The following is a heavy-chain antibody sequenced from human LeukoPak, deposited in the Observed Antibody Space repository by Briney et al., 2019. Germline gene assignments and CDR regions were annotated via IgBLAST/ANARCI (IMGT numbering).Heavy chain of an antibody. CDR1: GFTFSDYY. Sequence: GGSLRLSCAASGFTFSDYYMSWIRQAPGKGLEWLAFIWYDEITKNYADSVKGRFTISRDNSKNTLYVQMNSLRPDDTAVYYCAKDSGDYYFDYWGQGTLVTVSS. V-gene: IGHV3-30*02. J-gene: IGHJ4*02. CDR2: IWYDEITK. CDR3: AKDSGDYYFDY. D-gene: IGHD3-22*01.